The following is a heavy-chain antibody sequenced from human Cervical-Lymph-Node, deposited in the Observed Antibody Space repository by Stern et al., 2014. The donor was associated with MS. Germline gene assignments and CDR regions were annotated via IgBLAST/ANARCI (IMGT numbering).Heavy chain of an antibody. J-gene: IGHJ6*02. Sequence: QVQLQESGPGLVKPSETLSLTCTVSGGSVSSGSYYWNWIRQPPGKGLEWIGYIYYSGSTNCNPSLKSRVTISVDTSKNQFSLNLSSVTAADTAVYYCARDRSVYGMDVWGQGTTVTVSS. D-gene: IGHD1-26*01. CDR2: IYYSGST. CDR1: GGSVSSGSYY. CDR3: ARDRSVYGMDV. V-gene: IGHV4-61*01.